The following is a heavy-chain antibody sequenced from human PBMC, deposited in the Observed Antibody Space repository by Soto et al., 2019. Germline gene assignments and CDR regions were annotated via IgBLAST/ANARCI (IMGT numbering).Heavy chain of an antibody. CDR2: IHYSGRT. D-gene: IGHD1-26*01. J-gene: IGHJ4*02. CDR3: VRVGVGIGNHFDS. Sequence: ETLFHTYGVSNGYINRLYWTWMRKPPGKILELIGYIHYSGRTDYNPSLTSRATMSVDTSKNQFSLNLKSITAADTAVYYCVRVGVGIGNHFDSWGRGTLVT. V-gene: IGHV4-59*12. CDR1: NGYINRLY.